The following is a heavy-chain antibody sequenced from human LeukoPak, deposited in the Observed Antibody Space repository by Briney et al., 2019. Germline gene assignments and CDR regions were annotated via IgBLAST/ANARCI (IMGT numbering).Heavy chain of an antibody. CDR1: GFTFSSYA. CDR2: ISYDGSNK. J-gene: IGHJ4*02. V-gene: IGHV3-30*01. Sequence: PGGSLRLSCAASGFTFSSYAMHWVRQAPGKGLEWVAVISYDGSNKYYADSVKGRFTISRDNSKNTLCLQMNSLRAEDTAVYYCARDYFADMYYFDYWGQGTLVTVSS. D-gene: IGHD2/OR15-2a*01. CDR3: ARDYFADMYYFDY.